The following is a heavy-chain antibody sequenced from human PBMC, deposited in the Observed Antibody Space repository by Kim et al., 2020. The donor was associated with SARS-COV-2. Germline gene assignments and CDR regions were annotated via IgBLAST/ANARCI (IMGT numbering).Heavy chain of an antibody. Sequence: NPYLKSRVTISVDTSKNQFSLKLSSVTAADTAVYYCATSSSWYKMYYFDYWGQGTLVTVSS. J-gene: IGHJ4*02. V-gene: IGHV4-34*01. D-gene: IGHD6-13*01. CDR3: ATSSSWYKMYYFDY.